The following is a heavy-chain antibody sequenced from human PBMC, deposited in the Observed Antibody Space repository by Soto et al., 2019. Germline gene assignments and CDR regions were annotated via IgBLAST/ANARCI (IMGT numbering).Heavy chain of an antibody. CDR1: GASISGSYYY. CDR2: VFYTGFT. Sequence: SETLSLTCAVSGASISGSYYYWAWLRQSPGKGPEWIGSVFYTGFTSYNPSLESRVSVPVDTSKSQFSLKLSAVTAADTAVYYCATSQKGYNWNYFDHWGQGALVTVSS. J-gene: IGHJ4*02. D-gene: IGHD1-20*01. CDR3: ATSQKGYNWNYFDH. V-gene: IGHV4-39*01.